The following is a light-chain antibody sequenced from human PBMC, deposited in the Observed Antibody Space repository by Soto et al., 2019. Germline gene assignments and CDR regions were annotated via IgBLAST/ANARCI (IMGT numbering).Light chain of an antibody. J-gene: IGKJ4*01. CDR2: WAS. CDR1: QSVLYSSNNKNY. Sequence: DIVMTQSPDSLAVSLGERATINCKSSQSVLYSSNNKNYLAWYQQKPGQPPKLLIYWASTRESGVPDRFSGSGSATDFTLTISSLQAEDVEVYYCQQYYSTRPSTFGGGTKVEIK. V-gene: IGKV4-1*01. CDR3: QQYYSTRPST.